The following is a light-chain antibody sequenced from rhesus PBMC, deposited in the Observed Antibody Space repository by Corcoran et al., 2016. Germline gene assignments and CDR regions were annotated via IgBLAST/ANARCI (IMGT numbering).Light chain of an antibody. CDR1: PGISSY. J-gene: IGKJ3*01. CDR3: QQGYSTPFT. Sequence: DIQMTQSPSSLSASVGDRVTITCRASPGISSYLNWYQPKRGKAPKLLIYYANSLASGVPSMFSGSGSGTDDTLTISSLQPEDFATYYCQQGYSTPFTFGPGTKLDIK. V-gene: IGKV1-32*03. CDR2: YAN.